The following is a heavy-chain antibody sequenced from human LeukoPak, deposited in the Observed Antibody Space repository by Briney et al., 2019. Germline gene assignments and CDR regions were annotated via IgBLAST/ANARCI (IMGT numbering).Heavy chain of an antibody. CDR2: IIPIFGTA. Sequence: GASVKVSCKASGGTFSSYAISWVRQAPGQGLEWMGGIIPIFGTANYAQKFQGRVTITADESTSTAYMELSSLRSEDTAVYYCALTGSDLYSSSGGDYWGQGTLVTVSS. J-gene: IGHJ4*02. D-gene: IGHD6-6*01. CDR1: GGTFSSYA. CDR3: ALTGSDLYSSSGGDY. V-gene: IGHV1-69*13.